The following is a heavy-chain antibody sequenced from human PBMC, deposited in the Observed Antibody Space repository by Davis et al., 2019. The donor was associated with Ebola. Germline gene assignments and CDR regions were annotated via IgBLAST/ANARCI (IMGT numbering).Heavy chain of an antibody. Sequence: GSLRLSCAASGFTFSSYSMNWVRQPPGKGLEWIGSIYYSGSTYYNPSLKSRVTISVDTSKNQFSLKLSSVAAADTAVYYCAGDSVLRYAFDIWGQGTMVTVSS. CDR1: GFTFSSYSMN. V-gene: IGHV4-59*05. J-gene: IGHJ3*02. D-gene: IGHD5-18*01. CDR3: AGDSVLRYAFDI. CDR2: IYYSGST.